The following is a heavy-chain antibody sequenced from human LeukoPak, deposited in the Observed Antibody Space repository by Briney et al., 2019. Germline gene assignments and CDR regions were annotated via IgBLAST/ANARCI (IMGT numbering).Heavy chain of an antibody. D-gene: IGHD6-19*01. Sequence: SETLSLTCAVYGGSFSGYYWSWIRQPPGKGLEWIGEINHSGGTNYNPSLKSRVTISVDTSKNQFSPKLSSVTAADTAVYYCARDSSGWYTSGYWGQGTLVTVSS. CDR1: GGSFSGYY. J-gene: IGHJ4*02. CDR2: INHSGGT. V-gene: IGHV4-34*01. CDR3: ARDSSGWYTSGY.